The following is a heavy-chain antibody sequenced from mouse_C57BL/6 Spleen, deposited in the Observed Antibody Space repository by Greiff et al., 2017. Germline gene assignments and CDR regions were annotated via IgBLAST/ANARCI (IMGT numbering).Heavy chain of an antibody. V-gene: IGHV5-6*02. D-gene: IGHD2-1*01. CDR3: ARRELLYYFDY. J-gene: IGHJ2*01. CDR1: GFTFSSYG. Sequence: EVMLVESGGDLVKPGGSLKLSCAASGFTFSSYGMSWVRQTPDKRLEWVATISSGGSYTYYPDSVKGRFTISRDNAKNTLYLQMSSLKSEDTAMYYCARRELLYYFDYWGQGTTLTVSS. CDR2: ISSGGSYT.